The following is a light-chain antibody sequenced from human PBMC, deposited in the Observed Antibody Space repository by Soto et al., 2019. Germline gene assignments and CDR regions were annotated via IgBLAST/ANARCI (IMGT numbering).Light chain of an antibody. Sequence: IVVTQVPANLSVAPRERATRSSRASQSVSSNLAWYQQKPGQAPSLLIYGASTRATGTPARFSGSGSGTEFTLTISSLQSEDFAVYYCQQYIRWPLTFGGGTKVDIK. V-gene: IGKV3-15*01. CDR3: QQYIRWPLT. J-gene: IGKJ4*01. CDR2: GAS. CDR1: QSVSSN.